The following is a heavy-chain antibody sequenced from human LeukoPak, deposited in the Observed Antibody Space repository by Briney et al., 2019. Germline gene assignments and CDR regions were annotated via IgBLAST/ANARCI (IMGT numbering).Heavy chain of an antibody. Sequence: PSETLSLTCDVSGGSISHNYWNWIRQPPGKALEWIGYIYYSGNTNYNPSLQSRVTMSVDTSKNQFSLRLSSVTAADTAVYYCARHYEIDGLDFDYWGQGTLVTVSS. J-gene: IGHJ4*02. D-gene: IGHD3-16*01. CDR1: GGSISHNY. V-gene: IGHV4-59*08. CDR2: IYYSGNT. CDR3: ARHYEIDGLDFDY.